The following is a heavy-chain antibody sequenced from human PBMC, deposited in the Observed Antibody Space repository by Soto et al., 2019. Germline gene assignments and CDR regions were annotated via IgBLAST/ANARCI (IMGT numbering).Heavy chain of an antibody. Sequence: ASVKVSCKASGYTFTSYGISWVRQAPGQGLEWMGWINPYNGNTNYAQKLQGRVTMTTDTSTNTAYMELRSLRSDDTAVYYCVRDDIGLGIDYWGLGTLVTVSS. CDR1: GYTFTSYG. V-gene: IGHV1-18*01. CDR2: INPYNGNT. J-gene: IGHJ4*02. D-gene: IGHD1-26*01. CDR3: VRDDIGLGIDY.